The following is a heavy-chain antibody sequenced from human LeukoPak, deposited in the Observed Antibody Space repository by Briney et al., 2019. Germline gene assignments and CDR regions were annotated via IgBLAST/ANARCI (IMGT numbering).Heavy chain of an antibody. Sequence: SETLALTCSVPGHSISSGYYWVWIRQPPGKDLEWLGRVYHSGRTYYHASLKSRLSISLDTSTNHFSLTVTSVAASDSAMYYCASGNYDGTGLGDYLNFWGQGTPVSVSS. D-gene: IGHD3-22*01. CDR2: VYHSGRT. CDR1: GHSISSGYY. J-gene: IGHJ4*01. CDR3: ASGNYDGTGLGDYLNF. V-gene: IGHV4-38-2*02.